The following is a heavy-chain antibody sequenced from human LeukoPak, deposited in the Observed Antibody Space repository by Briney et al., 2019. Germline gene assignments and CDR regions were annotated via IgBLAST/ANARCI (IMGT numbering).Heavy chain of an antibody. CDR1: GFTFSNYA. J-gene: IGHJ3*02. D-gene: IGHD3-22*01. CDR2: ISGSGGST. Sequence: PGGSLRLSCAASGFTFSNYAMSWVRQAPGKGLEWVSAISGSGGSTFYADSVKGRLTISRDNSKNTLYLQMNSLRAEDTAVYYCAKDRLVNYYDSSGLGAFDIWGQGTMVTVSS. V-gene: IGHV3-23*01. CDR3: AKDRLVNYYDSSGLGAFDI.